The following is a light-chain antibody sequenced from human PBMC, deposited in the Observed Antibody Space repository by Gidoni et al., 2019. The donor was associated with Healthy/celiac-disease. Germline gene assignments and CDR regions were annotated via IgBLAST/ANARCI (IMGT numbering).Light chain of an antibody. J-gene: IGKJ4*01. V-gene: IGKV1-39*01. Sequence: DIQMTQSPSSLSASVGDRVTITCRASQSISSYLNWYQQKPGKAPKLLIYAASTLHGGVPSRFSGSGSGTDFTLTIRSLQPEDFATYYCQQSYRLGLTFGGGTKVEIK. CDR3: QQSYRLGLT. CDR1: QSISSY. CDR2: AAS.